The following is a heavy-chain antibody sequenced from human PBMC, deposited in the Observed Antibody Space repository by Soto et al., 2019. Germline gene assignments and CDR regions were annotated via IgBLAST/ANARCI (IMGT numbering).Heavy chain of an antibody. Sequence: GGSLRLSCTGSGFTFSSYWMSWVRQAPGKGLEWVANINQDGSEKYYVDSMRGRFAISRDNSKNSLYLQLNNLRVDDTAVYYCAKVGPSYYYGMDVWGQGTTVTVSS. J-gene: IGHJ6*02. CDR2: INQDGSEK. CDR1: GFTFSSYW. V-gene: IGHV3-7*03. CDR3: AKVGPSYYYGMDV. D-gene: IGHD1-26*01.